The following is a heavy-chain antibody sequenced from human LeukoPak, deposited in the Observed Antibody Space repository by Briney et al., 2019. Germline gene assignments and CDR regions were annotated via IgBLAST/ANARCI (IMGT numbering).Heavy chain of an antibody. CDR3: ARQDYEILTGSYGMGV. V-gene: IGHV5-10-1*01. Sequence: GESLKISCKGSGYSFISYWISWVRQMPGKGLEWMGRIDPSDSYTNYSPSFQGHVTISADKSISTAYLQWSSLKASDTAIYYCARQDYEILTGSYGMGVWGKGTTVTVSS. CDR1: GYSFISYW. D-gene: IGHD3-9*01. J-gene: IGHJ6*04. CDR2: IDPSDSYT.